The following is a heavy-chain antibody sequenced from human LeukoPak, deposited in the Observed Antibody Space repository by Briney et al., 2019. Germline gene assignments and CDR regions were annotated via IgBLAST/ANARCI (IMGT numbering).Heavy chain of an antibody. D-gene: IGHD6-19*01. J-gene: IGHJ4*02. CDR3: AVIHSNGWQVGLDY. CDR1: AFSFRTYW. V-gene: IGHV3-7*01. Sequence: GGSLRHSCVASAFSFRTYWMNWVRQAPGKGLEWVANINQDGSVKHYLDSVKGRFTISRDNAKNSLYLQMNSLRADDTAVYYCAVIHSNGWQVGLDYWGQGTQVTVSS. CDR2: INQDGSVK.